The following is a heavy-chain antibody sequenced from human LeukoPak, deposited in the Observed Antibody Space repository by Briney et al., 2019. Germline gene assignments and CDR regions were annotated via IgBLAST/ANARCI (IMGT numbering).Heavy chain of an antibody. D-gene: IGHD3-3*01. Sequence: ASVKVSCKASGYTFTSYGISWVRQAPGQGLEWMGWISAYYGNTNYAQKLQGRVTMTTDTSTSTAYMELRSLRSDDTAVYYCARDVLGNYDFWSGYTYYFDYWGQGTLVTVSS. J-gene: IGHJ4*02. CDR3: ARDVLGNYDFWSGYTYYFDY. V-gene: IGHV1-18*01. CDR1: GYTFTSYG. CDR2: ISAYYGNT.